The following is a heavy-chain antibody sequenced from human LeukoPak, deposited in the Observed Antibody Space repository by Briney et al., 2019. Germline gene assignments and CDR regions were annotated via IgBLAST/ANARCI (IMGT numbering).Heavy chain of an antibody. Sequence: ASETLSLTCTVSGGSISSYSWSWIRQPAGKGLEWIGRVYTSGRTNYNPSLKSRVTISVDTSKNQFSLKLSSVTAADTAVYYCATFGGVEFDYWGQGTLVTVSS. CDR2: VYTSGRT. CDR3: ATFGGVEFDY. J-gene: IGHJ4*02. D-gene: IGHD3-16*01. CDR1: GGSISSYS. V-gene: IGHV4-4*07.